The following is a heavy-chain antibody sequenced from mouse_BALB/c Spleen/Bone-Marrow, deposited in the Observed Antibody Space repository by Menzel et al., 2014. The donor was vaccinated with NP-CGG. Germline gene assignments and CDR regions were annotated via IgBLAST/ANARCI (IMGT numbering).Heavy chain of an antibody. Sequence: EVKLMESGGGLVKPGGSLKLSCAASGFTFSDYYMHWVRQTPEKRLEWVATIIDGGSYTHYPDRVKGRFTISGDNAKNNLYLQMSNLKSEATAMYYCARVVTTATLYWYFDVWGAGTTVTVSS. CDR2: IIDGGSYT. V-gene: IGHV5-4*02. D-gene: IGHD1-2*01. CDR1: GFTFSDYY. CDR3: ARVVTTATLYWYFDV. J-gene: IGHJ1*01.